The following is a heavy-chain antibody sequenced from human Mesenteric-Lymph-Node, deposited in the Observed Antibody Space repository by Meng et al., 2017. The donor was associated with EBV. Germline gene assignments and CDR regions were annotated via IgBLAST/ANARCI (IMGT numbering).Heavy chain of an antibody. D-gene: IGHD3-22*01. Sequence: GEMKESGRGSGKPSEILYLTCSVSCDTGKRDTDYWSWIRKPPGKGLEWIASVHSTGSTNYNPSLMSRVTISLDTSKSQFSLTLAYVTAADTAVYYCASQGYYDSGAWGDYFDYWGQGSLVTVSS. CDR3: ASQGYYDSGAWGDYFDY. J-gene: IGHJ4*02. CDR2: VHSTGST. CDR1: CDTGKRDTDY. V-gene: IGHV4-61*01.